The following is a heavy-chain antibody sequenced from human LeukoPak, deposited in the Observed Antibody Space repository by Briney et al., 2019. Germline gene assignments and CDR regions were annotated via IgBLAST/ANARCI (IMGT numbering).Heavy chain of an antibody. CDR1: GFTFSTYD. CDR2: IWYDGSNK. D-gene: IGHD3-10*01. CDR3: ASARESLGPFDY. J-gene: IGHJ4*02. Sequence: PGGSLRLSCAASGFTFSTYDMHWVRQAPGKGLEWVAVIWYDGSNKYYADSVKGRFTTSRDNSKNTLYLQMNSLRAEDTAVYYCASARESLGPFDYWGQGTLVTVSS. V-gene: IGHV3-33*01.